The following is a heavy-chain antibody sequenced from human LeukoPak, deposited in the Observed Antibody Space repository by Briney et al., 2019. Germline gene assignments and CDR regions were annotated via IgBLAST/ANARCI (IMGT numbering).Heavy chain of an antibody. CDR2: IKQDGSQK. Sequence: GGSLRLSCAASGFTFSRYWMSWVRRAPGKGLEWVANIKQDGSQKYYVDSVKGRFTISRDNAKNSLYLQMNSLRAEDTAVYYCARDLAWGQGTLVTVSS. CDR3: ARDLA. CDR1: GFTFSRYW. V-gene: IGHV3-7*01. J-gene: IGHJ4*02.